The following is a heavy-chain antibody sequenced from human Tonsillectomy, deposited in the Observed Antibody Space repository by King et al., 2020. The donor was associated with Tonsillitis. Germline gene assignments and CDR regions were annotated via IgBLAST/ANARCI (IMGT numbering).Heavy chain of an antibody. J-gene: IGHJ4*02. CDR2: INPNSGDT. Sequence: VQLVESGAEVKRPGASVKVSCKASGYTFTGYYMHWVRQAPGQGLEWMGWINPNSGDTNYAQKFQGKVSMTRDTSISTAYMELNSLTSDDTAVYYCARDLLEEVVVYFFAYWGQGTLVTASS. D-gene: IGHD3-22*01. V-gene: IGHV1-2*02. CDR3: ARDLLEEVVVYFFAY. CDR1: GYTFTGYY.